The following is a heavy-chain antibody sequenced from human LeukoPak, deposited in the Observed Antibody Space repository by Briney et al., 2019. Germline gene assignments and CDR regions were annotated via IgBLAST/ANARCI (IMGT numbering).Heavy chain of an antibody. CDR3: AKRGNPAVGHHHLDV. CDR1: GFTFSSYD. V-gene: IGHV3-23*01. J-gene: IGHJ6*04. D-gene: IGHD2-2*01. CDR2: ITISGGST. Sequence: GGSLRLSCAASGFTFSSYDMSWVRQAPGKGLEWVSSITISGGSTFYADSVMGRFTISRDNYKNTLYLQMNSLSAEDTAVYYCAKRGNPAVGHHHLDVWGKGTTVSVSS.